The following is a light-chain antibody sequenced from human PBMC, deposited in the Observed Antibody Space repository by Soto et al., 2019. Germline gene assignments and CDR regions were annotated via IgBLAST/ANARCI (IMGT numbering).Light chain of an antibody. J-gene: IGKJ3*01. V-gene: IGKV4-1*01. CDR1: QSVLYSSNDKNY. CDR2: WAS. Sequence: DIVMTQSPDSLAVSLGERASINCRSNQSVLYSSNDKNYLAWYQQKPGQPPKLLIYWASSRESGVPARFSGSGSRTEFTLTISSLQAEDVAVYYCLQYYSTPFTFGPGTIVEIK. CDR3: LQYYSTPFT.